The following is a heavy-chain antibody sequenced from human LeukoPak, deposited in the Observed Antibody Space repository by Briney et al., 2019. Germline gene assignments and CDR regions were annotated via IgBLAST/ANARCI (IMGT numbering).Heavy chain of an antibody. Sequence: GGSLRLSCAASGLRFSDYYVSWIRQAPGKGLQWVSYISSGGDIMHYADSVKGRFTSSRDNAENSGYLEMNSLGAEDTAVYYCATNLIGAGEYFQQWGQGTLVTVSS. D-gene: IGHD2/OR15-2a*01. V-gene: IGHV3-11*01. CDR1: GLRFSDYY. J-gene: IGHJ1*01. CDR2: ISSGGDIM. CDR3: ATNLIGAGEYFQQ.